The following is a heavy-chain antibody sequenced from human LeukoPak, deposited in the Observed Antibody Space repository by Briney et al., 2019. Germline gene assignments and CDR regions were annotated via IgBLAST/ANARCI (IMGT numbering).Heavy chain of an antibody. V-gene: IGHV4-59*01. CDR3: ARAESSGWYWFDP. J-gene: IGHJ5*02. Sequence: SETLSLTCTVSGGSISSYYWSWIRQPPGKGLEWIGYIYYSGSTNYNPSLKSRVTISVDTSKKQFSLKLSSVTAADTAVYYCARAESSGWYWFDPWGQGTLVTVSS. CDR1: GGSISSYY. D-gene: IGHD6-19*01. CDR2: IYYSGST.